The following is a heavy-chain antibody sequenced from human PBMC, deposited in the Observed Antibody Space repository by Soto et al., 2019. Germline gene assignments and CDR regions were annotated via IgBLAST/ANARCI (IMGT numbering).Heavy chain of an antibody. D-gene: IGHD2-15*01. CDR2: IYTGGGT. J-gene: IGHJ1*01. V-gene: IGHV3-66*01. CDR3: AEAEVEMPTP. CDR1: GFTVSSNY. Sequence: EVQLVESGGGLVQPGGSLRLSCAASGFTVSSNYTIWVRQAPGKGLEWISVIYTGGGTKYADSLKGRFTISRDTSRHTAYLHIDSLRVEDTAVYYCAEAEVEMPTPWGEGTLVTFSS.